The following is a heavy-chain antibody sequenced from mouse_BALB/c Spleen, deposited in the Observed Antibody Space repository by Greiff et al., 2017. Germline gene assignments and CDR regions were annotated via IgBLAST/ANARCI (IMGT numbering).Heavy chain of an antibody. D-gene: IGHD2-4*01. CDR3: ARDYDAGYAMDY. V-gene: IGHV1-87*01. CDR2: IYPGDGDT. CDR1: GYTFTSYW. J-gene: IGHJ4*01. Sequence: VQLQQSGAELARPGASVKLSCKASGYTFTSYWMQWVKQRPGQGLEWIGAIYPGDGDTRYTQKFKGKATLTADKSSSTAYMQLSSLASEDSAVYYCARDYDAGYAMDYWGQGTSVTVS.